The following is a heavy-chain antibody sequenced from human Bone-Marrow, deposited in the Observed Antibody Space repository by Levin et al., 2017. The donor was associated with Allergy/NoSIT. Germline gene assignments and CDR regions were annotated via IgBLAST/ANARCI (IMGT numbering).Heavy chain of an antibody. Sequence: SETLSLTCTVSGGSIITSPYYWGWIRQPSGKGLEWLGYLYYGGNSYYNPSLKSRVSISVDTSKNKFSLSLNSVTAADTSVYYCVVGSSYSFDYWGQGTLVTVTS. J-gene: IGHJ4*02. CDR1: GGSIITSPYY. CDR2: LYYGGNS. V-gene: IGHV4-39*01. CDR3: VVGSSYSFDY. D-gene: IGHD1-26*01.